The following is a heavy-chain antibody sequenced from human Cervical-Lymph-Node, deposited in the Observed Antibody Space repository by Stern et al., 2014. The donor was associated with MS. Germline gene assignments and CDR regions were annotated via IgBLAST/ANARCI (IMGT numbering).Heavy chain of an antibody. CDR3: AHSPPSDDDAFDI. Sequence: ITLKESGPTLVNPTQTLTLTCAFSGFSLSTTGVGVGWIRQPPGKALEWLALIYWDHDKSNRPSMKSSLSITKGTSKSQSDPTLTNVDPVDTATYYCAHSPPSDDDAFDIWGQGTMVTISS. J-gene: IGHJ3*02. CDR1: GFSLSTTGVG. D-gene: IGHD2-21*02. CDR2: IYWDHDK. V-gene: IGHV2-5*02.